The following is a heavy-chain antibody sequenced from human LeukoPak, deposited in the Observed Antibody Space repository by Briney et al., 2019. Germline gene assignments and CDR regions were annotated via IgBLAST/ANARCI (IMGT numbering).Heavy chain of an antibody. CDR1: GFTFSIHG. D-gene: IGHD2-2*01. CDR2: VSPPGGGT. J-gene: IGHJ4*02. Sequence: GGSLRLSCAASGFTFSIHGMNRVRQAPGKGLEWLSGVSPPGGGTYYADSVKGRFTISRDDSKNTAYLQMNSLKTEDTAAYYCSSGGYCNSTSCYGENWGQGTLVTVSS. CDR3: SSGGYCNSTSCYGEN. V-gene: IGHV3-23*01.